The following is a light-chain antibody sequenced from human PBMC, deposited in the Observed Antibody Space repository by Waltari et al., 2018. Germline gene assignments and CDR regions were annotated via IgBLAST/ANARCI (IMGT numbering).Light chain of an antibody. Sequence: NFLLTQPQSVSGSPGKTVTISCTRNSGSIAGYYVQWYQQRPGHFPTIVIFEDNQRPSGVPDRFSGSIDRSSNSASLNISGLKTEDEADYYCHSFDSSNQVFGGGTKLTVL. J-gene: IGLJ2*01. CDR3: HSFDSSNQV. CDR2: EDN. V-gene: IGLV6-57*01. CDR1: SGSIAGYY.